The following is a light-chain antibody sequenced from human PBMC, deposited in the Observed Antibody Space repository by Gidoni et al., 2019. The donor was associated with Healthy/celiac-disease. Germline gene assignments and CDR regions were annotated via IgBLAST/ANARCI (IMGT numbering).Light chain of an antibody. CDR2: GNS. CDR1: TSTIGAGYD. V-gene: IGLV1-40*01. Sequence: QSVLTQPPSVSGAPGQRVTISCTGSTSTIGAGYDVHWYQQLLGTAPKLFIYGNSNRPSGVPDRFSGSKSGTSASLAITGLQAEDEADYYCQSYDSSLSGWVFGGGTKLTVL. CDR3: QSYDSSLSGWV. J-gene: IGLJ3*02.